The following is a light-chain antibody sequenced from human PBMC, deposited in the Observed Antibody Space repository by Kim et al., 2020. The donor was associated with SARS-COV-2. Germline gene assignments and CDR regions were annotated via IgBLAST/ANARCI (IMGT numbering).Light chain of an antibody. CDR2: SDR. CDR3: QVWDSSSDLWV. V-gene: IGLV3-12*02. J-gene: IGLJ3*02. CDR1: NIGNKD. Sequence: ATSQMARITCGGNNIGNKDVHWYQQKPGQDPVLVIYSDRNRPSEIPERFSGSNPGSTATLTISRVEAGDEADYHCQVWDSSSDLWVFGGGTKLTVL.